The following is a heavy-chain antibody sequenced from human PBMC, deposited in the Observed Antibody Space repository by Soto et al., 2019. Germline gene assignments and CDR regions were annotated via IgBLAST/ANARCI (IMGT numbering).Heavy chain of an antibody. V-gene: IGHV3-23*01. Sequence: EVQLLESGGGLVQPGGSLRLSCAASRFTLSTYAMSWVRQALGKGLEWVSSICGNGDSRSYADSVKCWFTISRDNSKNTLDLQKDRLRAEDTAFYYCPNQGFCSGANCVLRPWYFDIWGRGTLVTVSS. CDR1: RFTLSTYA. J-gene: IGHJ2*01. CDR3: PNQGFCSGANCVLRPWYFDI. CDR2: ICGNGDSR. D-gene: IGHD2-15*01.